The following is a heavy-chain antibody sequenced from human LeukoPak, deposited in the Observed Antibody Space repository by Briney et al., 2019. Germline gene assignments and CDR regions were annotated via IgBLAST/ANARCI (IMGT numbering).Heavy chain of an antibody. D-gene: IGHD1-26*01. CDR1: GYTFTSYG. Sequence: ASVKVSCKASGYTFTSYGISWVRQAPGQGLEWMGWISAYNGNTNYAQKPQGRVTMTTDTSTSTAYMELRSLRSDDTAVYYCAREWELLMDYYYYYYMDVWGEGTTVTVSS. CDR3: AREWELLMDYYYYYYMDV. V-gene: IGHV1-18*01. CDR2: ISAYNGNT. J-gene: IGHJ6*03.